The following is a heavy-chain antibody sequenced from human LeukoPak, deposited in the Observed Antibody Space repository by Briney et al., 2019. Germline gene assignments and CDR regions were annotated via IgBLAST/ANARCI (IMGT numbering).Heavy chain of an antibody. D-gene: IGHD5-12*01. J-gene: IGHJ4*02. Sequence: PGGSLRLSCAASGFTFDDYAMHWVRQAPGKGLEWVSGISWNSGSIGYADSVKGRFTISSDNAKNSLYLQMNSLRAEDTALYYCAKDNANSGYDFPSFDYWGQGTLVTVSS. CDR1: GFTFDDYA. CDR2: ISWNSGSI. V-gene: IGHV3-9*01. CDR3: AKDNANSGYDFPSFDY.